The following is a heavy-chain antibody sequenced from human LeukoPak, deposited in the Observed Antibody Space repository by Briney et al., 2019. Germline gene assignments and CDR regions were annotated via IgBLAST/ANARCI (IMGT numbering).Heavy chain of an antibody. V-gene: IGHV3-7*01. CDR1: GFTFSSYS. CDR2: MKQDGSEK. D-gene: IGHD5-12*01. CDR3: AREEGYSGYDPFDY. Sequence: GGSLRLSCAASGFTFSSYSMNWVRQAPGRVLEWVANMKQDGSEKYYVDSVKGRFTISRDNAKNSLYLQMNSLRAEDTAVYYCAREEGYSGYDPFDYWGQGTLVTVSS. J-gene: IGHJ4*02.